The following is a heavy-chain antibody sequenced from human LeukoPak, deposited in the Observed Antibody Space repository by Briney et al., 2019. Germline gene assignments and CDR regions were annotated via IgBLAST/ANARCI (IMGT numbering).Heavy chain of an antibody. Sequence: GGSLRLSWAASGFTFSSYAMSCVRQAPGKGLEWVSAISGSGDNTYYTDSVKGRFTISRDNSKNTLYLQMNSLRAEDTAVYYCAKILTTVTSYYFGMDVWGQGTTVTVSS. CDR3: AKILTTVTSYYFGMDV. D-gene: IGHD4-17*01. J-gene: IGHJ6*02. CDR1: GFTFSSYA. V-gene: IGHV3-23*01. CDR2: ISGSGDNT.